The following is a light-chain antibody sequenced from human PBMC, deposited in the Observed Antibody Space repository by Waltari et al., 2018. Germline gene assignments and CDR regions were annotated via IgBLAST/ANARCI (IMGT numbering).Light chain of an antibody. CDR1: QSLLHGNGYNS. J-gene: IGKJ3*01. V-gene: IGKV2-28*01. CDR2: LGS. Sequence: DIVMTQSPLSLPVSPGEPASISCRSSQSLLHGNGYNSLDWYLQNPGQSPQLMIYLGSNRACGVPDRCSGSGSGTDFTLTISRVEDEDVGVYYCMQALQTSFTFGPGTKVDIK. CDR3: MQALQTSFT.